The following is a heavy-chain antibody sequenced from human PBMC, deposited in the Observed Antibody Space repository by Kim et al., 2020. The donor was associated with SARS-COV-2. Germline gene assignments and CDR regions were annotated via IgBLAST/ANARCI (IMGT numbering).Heavy chain of an antibody. D-gene: IGHD6-6*01. CDR1: GNTFTTYA. CDR3: ASGLEDSSSSSFYY. J-gene: IGHJ4*02. Sequence: ASVKVSCKPSGNTFTTYAMNWVRQAPGQGLEWMGWINTNTGVPTYAQGFTGRFVFSLDTSVSTAYLQISSLTAEDTAVYYCASGLEDSSSSSFYYWGQGT. CDR2: INTNTGVP. V-gene: IGHV7-4-1*02.